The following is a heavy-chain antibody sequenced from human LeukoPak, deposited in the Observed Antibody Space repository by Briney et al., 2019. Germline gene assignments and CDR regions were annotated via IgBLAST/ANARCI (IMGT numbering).Heavy chain of an antibody. CDR1: GYTFTGYY. CDR3: ARPVVDCSGGSCSSHFDY. J-gene: IGHJ4*02. D-gene: IGHD2-15*01. V-gene: IGHV1-2*02. CDR2: INPNSGGT. Sequence: ASVKVSCKASGYTFTGYYMHWVPQAPGQGLEWMGWINPNSGGTNYAQKFQGRVTMTRDTSISTAYMELSRLRSDDTAVYYCARPVVDCSGGSCSSHFDYWGQGTLVTVSS.